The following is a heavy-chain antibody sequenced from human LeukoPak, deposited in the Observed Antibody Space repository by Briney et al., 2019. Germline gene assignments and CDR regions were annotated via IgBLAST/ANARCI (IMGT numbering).Heavy chain of an antibody. Sequence: PSQTLSLTCTVSGGSISSGSYYWSWIRQPAGKGLEWIGRIYTSGSTNYNPSLKSRVTISVDTSKNQFSLKLSSVTAADTAVYYCARDLGHQGSSGWYGENYYYYYMDVWGKGTTVTVSS. CDR2: IYTSGST. V-gene: IGHV4-61*02. CDR1: GGSISSGSYY. D-gene: IGHD6-19*01. J-gene: IGHJ6*03. CDR3: ARDLGHQGSSGWYGENYYYYYMDV.